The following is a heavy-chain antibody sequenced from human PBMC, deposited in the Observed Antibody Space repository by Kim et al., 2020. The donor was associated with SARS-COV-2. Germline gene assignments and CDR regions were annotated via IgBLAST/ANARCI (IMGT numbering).Heavy chain of an antibody. D-gene: IGHD2-2*01. CDR1: GFTLSSYG. V-gene: IGHV3-30*18. CDR3: AKEAHCSTSSCYHQNTNYYYAMDV. CDR2: LSYDGTNE. J-gene: IGHJ6*02. Sequence: PGGSLRLSCEGSGFTLSSYGMYWVRQTPGRGLDWVALLSYDGTNEKFADSVKGRFTISRDISKNTLFLQMNSLRTEDTAVYYCAKEAHCSTSSCYHQNTNYYYAMDVWGPGTTVIVSS.